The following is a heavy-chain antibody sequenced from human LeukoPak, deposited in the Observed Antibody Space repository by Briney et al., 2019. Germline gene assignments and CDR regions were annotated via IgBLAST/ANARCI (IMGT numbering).Heavy chain of an antibody. V-gene: IGHV4-59*12. D-gene: IGHD6-19*01. Sequence: SETLSLTCTVSGGSISSYYWSWIRQPPGKGPEWIGSIYYSGSTNYNPSLKSRVTISLDTSKNQFSLKLTSVTAADTAVYYCASVRGYSSGWYASGFDPWGQGTQVTVSS. CDR3: ASVRGYSSGWYASGFDP. CDR1: GGSISSYY. CDR2: IYYSGST. J-gene: IGHJ5*02.